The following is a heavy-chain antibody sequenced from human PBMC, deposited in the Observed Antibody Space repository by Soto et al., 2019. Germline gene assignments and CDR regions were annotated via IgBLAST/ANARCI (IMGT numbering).Heavy chain of an antibody. CDR3: VRDNYGDYDF. CDR1: GASFSSGDYY. D-gene: IGHD4-17*01. CDR2: IYYSVRT. V-gene: IGHV4-30-4*01. Sequence: QVQLQESGPGLVKPSQTLSLTCTVSGASFSSGDYYWSWIRQPPGRGREWIGYIYYSVRTHYNPSLERRVTISQDMSKNQFSLNLTSVTAADTAIYYCVRDNYGDYDFWGQGTLVTVSS. J-gene: IGHJ4*02.